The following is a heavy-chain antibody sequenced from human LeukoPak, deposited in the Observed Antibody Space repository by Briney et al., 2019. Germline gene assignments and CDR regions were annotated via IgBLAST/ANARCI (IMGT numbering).Heavy chain of an antibody. Sequence: GESLKISCKGSGYSFTNYWIGWVRQMPGKGLEWMGIIYPGDSDTGYSPSFQGQVTISADKSISTAYLQWSSLKASDTAMYYCARHGPPGGRSSYYFDYWGQGTLVTVSS. CDR1: GYSFTNYW. D-gene: IGHD6-6*01. J-gene: IGHJ4*02. V-gene: IGHV5-51*01. CDR2: IYPGDSDT. CDR3: ARHGPPGGRSSYYFDY.